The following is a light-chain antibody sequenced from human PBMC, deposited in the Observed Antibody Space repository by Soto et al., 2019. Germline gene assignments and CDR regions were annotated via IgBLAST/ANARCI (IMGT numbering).Light chain of an antibody. V-gene: IGKV3-20*01. Sequence: EIVLAQSPGTLSLSPGERATLSCRASQSIRSSYLAWYQQKPGQAPRLLIYGAFSRAAAIPDRFSGTESGTDFPLTISRLEPEDYAMYYCHQYGTSPWTFGQGTKLEIK. CDR1: QSIRSSY. CDR2: GAF. J-gene: IGKJ2*01. CDR3: HQYGTSPWT.